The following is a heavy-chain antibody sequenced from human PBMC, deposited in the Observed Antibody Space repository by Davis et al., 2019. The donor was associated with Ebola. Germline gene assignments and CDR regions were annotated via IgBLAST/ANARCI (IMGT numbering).Heavy chain of an antibody. D-gene: IGHD5-12*01. CDR1: GDSINRSPHY. J-gene: IGHJ3*02. V-gene: IGHV4-61*01. CDR3: ARDNIVATTNDAFDI. CDR2: IDDSGNT. Sequence: MPSETLSLTCTVSGDSINRSPHYWTWVRQAPGKGLEWIGHIDDSGNTEYSPSLKSRVTISRDTSKNQFSLRVSSVTTADTAIYYCARDNIVATTNDAFDIWGQGTMVTVSS.